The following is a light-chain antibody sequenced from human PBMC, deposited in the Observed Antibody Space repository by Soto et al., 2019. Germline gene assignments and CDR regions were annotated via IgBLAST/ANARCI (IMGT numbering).Light chain of an antibody. CDR2: EVS. CDR3: SSYAGSSTWV. CDR1: SSDVGGYNY. V-gene: IGLV2-8*01. J-gene: IGLJ2*01. Sequence: QSAPTQPPSASGSPGQSATISCTGTSSDVGGYNYVSWYQQYPGKAPKLMIYEVSKRPSGVPGRSSGSKSGNTASLTVSGLQAEDEADYYCSSYAGSSTWVFGGGTKLTVL.